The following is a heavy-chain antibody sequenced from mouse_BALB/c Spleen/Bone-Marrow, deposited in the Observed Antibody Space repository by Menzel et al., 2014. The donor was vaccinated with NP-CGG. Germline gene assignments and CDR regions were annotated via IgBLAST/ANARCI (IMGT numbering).Heavy chain of an antibody. CDR3: ARSGNFFDY. D-gene: IGHD1-3*01. CDR1: GYSITSDYA. V-gene: IGHV3-2*02. J-gene: IGHJ2*01. Sequence: EVKLMESGPGLVKPSQSLSLTRTVTGYSITSDYAWNWIRQFPENKLEWMGYITYSGNTTYNPSLKSRISFTRDTSKNQFFLQLISVTIEDTATYYCARSGNFFDYWGQGTTLTVSS. CDR2: ITYSGNT.